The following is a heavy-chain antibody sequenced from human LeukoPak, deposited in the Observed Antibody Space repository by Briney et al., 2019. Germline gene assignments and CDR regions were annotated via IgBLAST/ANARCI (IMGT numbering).Heavy chain of an antibody. Sequence: SETLSLTCTVSGGSISSSSYYWGWIRQPPGKGLEWIGSIYYSGSTYYNPSLKSRVTISVDTSKNQFSLKLSSVTAADTAVYYCARHRGMTTVDPFDAFDIWGQGIMVTVSS. CDR2: IYYSGST. D-gene: IGHD4-17*01. J-gene: IGHJ3*02. CDR3: ARHRGMTTVDPFDAFDI. CDR1: GGSISSSSYY. V-gene: IGHV4-39*07.